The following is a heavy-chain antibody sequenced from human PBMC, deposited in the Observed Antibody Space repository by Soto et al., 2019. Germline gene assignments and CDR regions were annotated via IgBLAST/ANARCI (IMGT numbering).Heavy chain of an antibody. Sequence: QVQLVQSGAEVKKPGASVKVSCKASGYTFTGYYMHWVRQAPGQGLEWMGWINPNSGGTNYAQKFQGWVTMTRDTSISTAYMELSRLRSDDTAVYYCARGGYCSGGSCYFFPSEYYFDYWGQGTLVTVSS. V-gene: IGHV1-2*04. D-gene: IGHD2-15*01. CDR1: GYTFTGYY. CDR3: ARGGYCSGGSCYFFPSEYYFDY. CDR2: INPNSGGT. J-gene: IGHJ4*02.